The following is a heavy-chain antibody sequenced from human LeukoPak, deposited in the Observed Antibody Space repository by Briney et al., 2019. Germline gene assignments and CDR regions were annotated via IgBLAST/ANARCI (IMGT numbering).Heavy chain of an antibody. CDR3: AGVPAMGLFDP. V-gene: IGHV1-18*04. J-gene: IGHJ5*02. CDR1: GYTFTSYG. CDR2: ISAYNGNT. Sequence: GASVKVSCKASGYTFTSYGISWVRQAPGQGLDWMGWISAYNGNTNYAQKLQGRVTMTTDTSTSTAYMELRSLRSDDTAVYYCAGVPAMGLFDPWGQGTLVTVSS.